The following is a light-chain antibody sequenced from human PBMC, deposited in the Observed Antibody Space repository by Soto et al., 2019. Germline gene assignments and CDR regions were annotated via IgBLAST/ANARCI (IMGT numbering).Light chain of an antibody. CDR2: QDR. CDR3: QAWDSSTVV. Sequence: SYELTQPPSVSVSPGQTASITCSGEKLGDKYVCWYQQRPGQSPVLVIYQDRKRPSGIPERFSGSNSGNTATLTISGTQAMDEADYYCQAWDSSTVVFAGGTKLTVL. CDR1: KLGDKY. J-gene: IGLJ2*01. V-gene: IGLV3-1*01.